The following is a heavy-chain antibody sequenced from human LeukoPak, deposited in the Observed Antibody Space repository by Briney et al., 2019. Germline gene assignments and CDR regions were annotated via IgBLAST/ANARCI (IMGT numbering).Heavy chain of an antibody. CDR3: ARDTNWFDP. CDR2: ISTYNGNT. CDR1: GYTFTGYY. V-gene: IGHV1-18*04. Sequence: ASVKVSCKASGYTFTGYYMHWVRQAPGQGLEWMGWISTYNGNTKYTQKLQGRVTMTTDTSTSTAHMELRSLRSDDTAVYYCARDTNWFDPWGQGTLVTVSS. J-gene: IGHJ5*02.